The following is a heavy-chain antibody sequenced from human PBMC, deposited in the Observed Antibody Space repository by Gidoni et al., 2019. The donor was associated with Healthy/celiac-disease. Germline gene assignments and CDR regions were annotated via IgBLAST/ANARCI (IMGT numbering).Heavy chain of an antibody. CDR1: GYSFTSYW. CDR2: IYPGDSDT. Sequence: EVQLVQSGAEVKKPGESLKISCKGSGYSFTSYWIGWVRQMPGKGLEWMGIIYPGDSDTRYSPSFQGQVTISADKSISTAYLQWSSLKASDTAMYYCARGVVPAAPYYYYYGMDVWGQGTTVTVSS. CDR3: ARGVVPAAPYYYYYGMDV. D-gene: IGHD2-2*01. J-gene: IGHJ6*02. V-gene: IGHV5-51*01.